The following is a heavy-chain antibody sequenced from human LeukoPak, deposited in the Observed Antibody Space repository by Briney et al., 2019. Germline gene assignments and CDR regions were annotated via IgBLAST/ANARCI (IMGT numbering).Heavy chain of an antibody. J-gene: IGHJ4*02. CDR3: ARHYPYGSGSYSPFYFDY. D-gene: IGHD3-10*01. V-gene: IGHV4-59*08. CDR1: GDSISSYY. CDR2: IYYSGST. Sequence: SETLSLTCTVSGDSISSYYWSWTRQPPGKGLEWIGYIYYSGSTNYNPSLKSRVTISVDTSKNQFSLKLSSVTSADTGVYYCARHYPYGSGSYSPFYFDYWGQGTLVTVSS.